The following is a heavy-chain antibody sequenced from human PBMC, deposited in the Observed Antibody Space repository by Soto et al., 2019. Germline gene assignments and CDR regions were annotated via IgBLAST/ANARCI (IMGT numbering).Heavy chain of an antibody. D-gene: IGHD3-9*01. Sequence: EVQLVESGGGLVKPGGSLRLSCTASGLAFNTYSMSWVRQAPGKGLEWVSSINEDSTYIYYADSLRGRITISRDNAKDSLFLQMNILRPDDTAVYYCVRDLGRYFRSGYMDLWGDGATVTVSS. CDR3: VRDLGRYFRSGYMDL. CDR1: GLAFNTYS. J-gene: IGHJ6*03. CDR2: INEDSTYI. V-gene: IGHV3-21*02.